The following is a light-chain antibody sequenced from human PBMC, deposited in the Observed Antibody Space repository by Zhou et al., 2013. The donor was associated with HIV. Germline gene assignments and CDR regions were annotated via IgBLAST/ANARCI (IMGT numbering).Light chain of an antibody. CDR3: QQSYSVPPT. V-gene: IGKV1-39*01. CDR2: KAS. J-gene: IGKJ2*01. CDR1: ENIDTY. Sequence: DIQMTQSPSSLSASVGDTVTITCRASENIDTYLHWYQQMPGEAPKLLIYKASNLQSGVPSRFSGSGSGADFTLTINSLQPEDFATYFCQQSYSVPPTFGQGTKLEI.